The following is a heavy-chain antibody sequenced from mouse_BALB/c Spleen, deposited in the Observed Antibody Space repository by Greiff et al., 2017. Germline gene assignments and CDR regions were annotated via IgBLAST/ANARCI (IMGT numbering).Heavy chain of an antibody. D-gene: IGHD2-14*01. Sequence: EAGGGLVQPKGSLKLSCAASGFTFNTNAMNWVRQAPGKGLEWVARIRSKSNNYATYYADSVKDRFTISRDDSQSMLYLQMNNLKTEDTAMYYCVRDRYDVYLTPYFDVWGAGTTVTVSS. J-gene: IGHJ1*01. V-gene: IGHV10S3*01. CDR2: IRSKSNNYAT. CDR1: GFTFNTNA. CDR3: VRDRYDVYLTPYFDV.